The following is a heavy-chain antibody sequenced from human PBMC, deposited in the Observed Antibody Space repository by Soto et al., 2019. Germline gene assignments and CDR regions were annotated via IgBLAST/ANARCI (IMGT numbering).Heavy chain of an antibody. Sequence: GASVKVSCKASGDTFTSYAMHWVRQAPGQRLEWMGWINAGNGNTKYSQKFQGRVTITRDTSASTAYMELSSLRSEDTAVYPCYYDSSGYYYFGLLGPGNPGHRLL. D-gene: IGHD3-22*01. V-gene: IGHV1-3*01. CDR1: GDTFTSYA. CDR2: INAGNGNT. J-gene: IGHJ4*02. CDR3: YYDSSGYYYFGL.